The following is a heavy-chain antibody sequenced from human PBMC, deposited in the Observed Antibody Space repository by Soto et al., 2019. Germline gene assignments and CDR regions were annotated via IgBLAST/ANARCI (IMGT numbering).Heavy chain of an antibody. D-gene: IGHD4-17*01. CDR1: GGFISNNY. CDR3: ARSYRDSYEH. CDR2: IYSNGRT. Sequence: PSETLSLTCNVSGGFISNNYWTWIRQPAGKGLEWIGRIYSNGRTNFNPSLKSRISMAIDTSSNQFSLTLTSVTAADTAVYYCARSYRDSYEHWGQGTLVTVYS. V-gene: IGHV4-4*07. J-gene: IGHJ1*01.